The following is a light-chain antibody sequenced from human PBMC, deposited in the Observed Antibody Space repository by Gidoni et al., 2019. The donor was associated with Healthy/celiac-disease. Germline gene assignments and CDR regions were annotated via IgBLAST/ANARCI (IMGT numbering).Light chain of an antibody. CDR1: QIVSSSY. CDR2: GAS. J-gene: IGKJ2*01. Sequence: DIVLSPSPGTLSLSPGESATRACSASQIVSSSYLAWYQQKPGQAPRLLIYGASSRATGIPDRFSGSGSGTDFTLTISRLEPEDLAVYYCQQYGSSLYTFGQGTKLEIK. V-gene: IGKV3-20*01. CDR3: QQYGSSLYT.